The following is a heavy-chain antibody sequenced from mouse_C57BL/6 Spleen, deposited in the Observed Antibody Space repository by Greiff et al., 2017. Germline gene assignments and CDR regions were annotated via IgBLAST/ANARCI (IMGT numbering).Heavy chain of an antibody. CDR3: TRRRVLRYHFDY. V-gene: IGHV1-15*01. D-gene: IGHD1-1*01. CDR2: IDPETGGT. Sequence: QVQLKQSGAELVRPGASVTLSCKASGYTFTDYEMHWVKQTPVHGLEWIGAIDPETGGTAYNQKFKGKAILTADKSSSTAYMELRSLTSEDSAVYYCTRRRVLRYHFDYWGQGTTLTVSS. J-gene: IGHJ2*01. CDR1: GYTFTDYE.